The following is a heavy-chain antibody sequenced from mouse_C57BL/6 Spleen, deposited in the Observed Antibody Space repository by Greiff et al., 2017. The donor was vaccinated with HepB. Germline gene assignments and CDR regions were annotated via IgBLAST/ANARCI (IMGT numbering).Heavy chain of an antibody. J-gene: IGHJ4*01. V-gene: IGHV1-82*01. CDR1: GYAFSSSW. CDR2: IYPGDGDT. D-gene: IGHD1-1*01. CDR3: ARDATVVAHYYAMDY. Sequence: VQLQQSGPELVKPGASVKISCKASGYAFSSSWMNWVKQRPGKGLEWIGRIYPGDGDTNYNGKFKGKATLTADKSSSTAYRQLSSLTSEDSAVYFCARDATVVAHYYAMDYWGQGTSVTVSS.